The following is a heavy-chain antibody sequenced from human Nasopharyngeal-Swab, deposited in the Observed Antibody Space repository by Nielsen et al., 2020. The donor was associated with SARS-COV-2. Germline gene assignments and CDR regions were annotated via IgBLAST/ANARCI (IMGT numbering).Heavy chain of an antibody. D-gene: IGHD2-2*02. CDR2: ISGSGGST. V-gene: IGHV3-23*01. CDR3: AKDSCSSTSCYTWDWGENWFDS. Sequence: VRQAPGKGLEWVSAISGSGGSTYYADSVKGRFTISRDNSKNTLYLQMNSLRAEDTAVYYCAKDSCSSTSCYTWDWGENWFDSWGQGTLVTVSS. J-gene: IGHJ5*01.